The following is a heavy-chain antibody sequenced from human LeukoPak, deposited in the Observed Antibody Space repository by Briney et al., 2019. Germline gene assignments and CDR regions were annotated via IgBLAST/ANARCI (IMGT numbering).Heavy chain of an antibody. CDR1: GFTFSSYA. CDR2: ISYDGSNK. J-gene: IGHJ3*02. Sequence: PGGSPRLSCAASGFTFSSYAMHWVRQAPGKGLEWVAVISYDGSNKYYADSVKGRFTISRDNSKNTLYLQMNSLRAEDTAVYYCARALAYCGGDCPAIAFDIWGQGTMVTVSS. D-gene: IGHD2-21*02. V-gene: IGHV3-30-3*01. CDR3: ARALAYCGGDCPAIAFDI.